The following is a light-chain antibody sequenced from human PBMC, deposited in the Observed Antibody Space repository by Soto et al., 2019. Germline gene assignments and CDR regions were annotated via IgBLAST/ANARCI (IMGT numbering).Light chain of an antibody. CDR3: QQRHVWPIT. CDR1: QSVSSSY. V-gene: IGKV3-20*01. J-gene: IGKJ5*01. Sequence: EIVLMQSPGTLSLTPGERAALSCRASQSVSSSYLAWYQQKPGQAPRLLIFGASSRATGIPPRFSGSGSGTDFTLTISSLEPEDSAVYYCQQRHVWPITFGQGTRLEIK. CDR2: GAS.